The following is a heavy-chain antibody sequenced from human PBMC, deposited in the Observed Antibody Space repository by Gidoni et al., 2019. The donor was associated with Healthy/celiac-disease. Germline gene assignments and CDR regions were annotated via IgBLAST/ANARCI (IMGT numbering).Heavy chain of an antibody. D-gene: IGHD4-17*01. Sequence: EVQLVEFGGVVVLPVGSLRPSCAFSGFAIDSYAMHWVRRAPGKGLEWVSLISRDDGSTYYADSVKSRFTISRDNSKNSLYLQMNSLRAEDTALYYCAKELGDYAYFDYWGQGTLVTVSS. CDR3: AKELGDYAYFDY. CDR1: GFAIDSYA. V-gene: IGHV3-43D*03. CDR2: ISRDDGST. J-gene: IGHJ4*02.